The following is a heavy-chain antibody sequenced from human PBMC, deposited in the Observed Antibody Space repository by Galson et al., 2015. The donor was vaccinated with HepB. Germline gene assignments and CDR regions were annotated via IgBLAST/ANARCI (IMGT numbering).Heavy chain of an antibody. D-gene: IGHD3-22*01. CDR1: DGSISSYY. CDR2: IYYIGST. Sequence: SETLSLTCSVSDGSISSYYWSWIRQPPGEGLEWIGYIYYIGSTNYNPSLKSRVTISVDTSKNQFSLKVTSVTAADTAVYYCARIRGYDMTIEYWGQGSLVTVSS. V-gene: IGHV4-59*01. J-gene: IGHJ4*02. CDR3: ARIRGYDMTIEY.